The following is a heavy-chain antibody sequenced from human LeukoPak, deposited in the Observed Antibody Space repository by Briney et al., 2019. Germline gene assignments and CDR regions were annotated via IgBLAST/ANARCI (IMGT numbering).Heavy chain of an antibody. Sequence: VASVKVSCKASGYTFTSYDINWVRQVTGQGLEWMGWMSPSSGHTGYAQKFQGRVTMTRSTSMSTAYMELSSLKSEDTAVYYCARDLVGATKEGNWFDPWGQGTLVTVSS. CDR2: MSPSSGHT. J-gene: IGHJ5*02. CDR3: ARDLVGATKEGNWFDP. CDR1: GYTFTSYD. V-gene: IGHV1-8*01. D-gene: IGHD1-26*01.